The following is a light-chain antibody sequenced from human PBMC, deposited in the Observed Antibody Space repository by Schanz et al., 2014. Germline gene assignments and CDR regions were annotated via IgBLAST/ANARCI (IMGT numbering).Light chain of an antibody. CDR2: AAS. V-gene: IGKV3-20*01. CDR1: QSVSSSY. J-gene: IGKJ1*01. CDR3: QQFGTSLCP. Sequence: ELVLTQSPGTLSLSPGERVTISCRASQSVSSSYFAWYQQTRGQAPRLLIYAASSRAAGVPDRFSGSGSGTDFTLIISRLGLLDFAVYYCQQFGTSLCPFGQGPKVAMK.